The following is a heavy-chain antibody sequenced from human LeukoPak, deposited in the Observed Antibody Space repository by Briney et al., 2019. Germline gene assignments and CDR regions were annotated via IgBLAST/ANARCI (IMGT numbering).Heavy chain of an antibody. V-gene: IGHV3-23*01. D-gene: IGHD2-21*02. J-gene: IGHJ4*02. Sequence: QPGGSLRLSCAASGLTFSNYGMSWVRQAPGKGLEWVSVISGSGGSTYYADFVEGRFTISRDNSKNTLYLQMNSLKTEDTAVYYCGRDTATALDYWGQGTLVTVSS. CDR2: ISGSGGST. CDR3: GRDTATALDY. CDR1: GLTFSNYG.